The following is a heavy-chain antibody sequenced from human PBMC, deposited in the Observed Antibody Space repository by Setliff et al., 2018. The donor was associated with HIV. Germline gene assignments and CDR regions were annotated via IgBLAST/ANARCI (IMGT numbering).Heavy chain of an antibody. CDR3: ARGESSSWVYDYYMDV. V-gene: IGHV4-59*12. J-gene: IGHJ6*03. CDR2: IYSSGST. Sequence: SETLSLTCTVSGGSISNYYWSWVRQPPGKGLEWIGYIYSSGSTNYNPSFKSRVTISVDTSKSQFSLKLTSVTAADTAVYYCARGESSSWVYDYYMDVWGKGTTVTVSS. CDR1: GGSISNYY. D-gene: IGHD6-13*01.